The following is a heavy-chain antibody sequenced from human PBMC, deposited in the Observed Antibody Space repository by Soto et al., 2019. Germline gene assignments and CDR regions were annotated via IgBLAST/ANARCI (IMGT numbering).Heavy chain of an antibody. Sequence: EVQLLESGGNLVQPGGSLRLSCTASGFTFSSYALTWVRQAPGKGLEWISDISGSGGTTYYADSVKGRFTISRDNSMDTLYLQMNSLTAEDTAVYYCVKHHGGVLSHFHQWGQGTLVTVSS. J-gene: IGHJ4*02. CDR2: ISGSGGTT. D-gene: IGHD3-10*01. CDR1: GFTFSSYA. CDR3: VKHHGGVLSHFHQ. V-gene: IGHV3-23*01.